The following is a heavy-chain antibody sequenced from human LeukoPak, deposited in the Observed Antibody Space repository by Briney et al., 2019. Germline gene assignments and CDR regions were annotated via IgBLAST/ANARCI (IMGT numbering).Heavy chain of an antibody. CDR1: GGSFSGYS. J-gene: IGHJ4*02. Sequence: SETLSLTCAVYGGSFSGYSWHWIRQPPGKGLEWIGEINHSGSTNYNPSLKSRVTISVDTSKNQFSPKLSSVTAADTAVYYCRTIFGVVINRDYWGQGTLVTVSS. CDR3: RTIFGVVINRDY. V-gene: IGHV4-34*01. CDR2: INHSGST. D-gene: IGHD3-3*01.